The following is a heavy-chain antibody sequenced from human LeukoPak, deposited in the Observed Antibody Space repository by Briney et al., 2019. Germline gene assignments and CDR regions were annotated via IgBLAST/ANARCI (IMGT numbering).Heavy chain of an antibody. CDR1: GFTFSSYA. D-gene: IGHD3-22*01. V-gene: IGHV3-48*02. CDR2: ISSSSSTI. J-gene: IGHJ4*02. Sequence: TGGSLRLSCAASGFTFSSYAMSWVRQAPGKGLEWVSYISSSSSTIYYADSVKGRFTISRDNAKNSLYLQMNSLRDEDTAVYYCARDAPPSINYYDSSGYYFLFDYWGQGTLVTVSS. CDR3: ARDAPPSINYYDSSGYYFLFDY.